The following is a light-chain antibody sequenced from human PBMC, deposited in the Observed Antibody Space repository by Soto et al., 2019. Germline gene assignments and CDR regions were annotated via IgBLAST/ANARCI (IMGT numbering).Light chain of an antibody. CDR1: QSVNSN. J-gene: IGKJ4*01. Sequence: EIVMTQSPVTLSVSPGDRATLSCRASQSVNSNLAWYQQKPGQTPKLLIYVASTRATGIPARFSGSGSGTALTLTISSLQSEDFAVYYCQQYNVWSLTFGGGTKVEFK. CDR2: VAS. V-gene: IGKV3-15*01. CDR3: QQYNVWSLT.